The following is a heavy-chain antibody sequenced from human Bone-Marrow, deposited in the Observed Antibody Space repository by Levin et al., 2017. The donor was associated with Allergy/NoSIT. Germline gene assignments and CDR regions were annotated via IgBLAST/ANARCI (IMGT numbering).Heavy chain of an antibody. CDR2: MNPNSGNT. D-gene: IGHD3-3*01. J-gene: IGHJ6*02. V-gene: IGHV1-8*01. CDR1: GYTFTSYD. Sequence: GASVKVSCKASGYTFTSYDINWVRQATGQGLEWMGWMNPNSGNTGSAQKFQGRVTMTRNTSISTAYMEVSSLRSEDTAVYYCARAASDRKYYDFWIGFYPHYDALDVWGQGTTVTVS. CDR3: ARAASDRKYYDFWIGFYPHYDALDV.